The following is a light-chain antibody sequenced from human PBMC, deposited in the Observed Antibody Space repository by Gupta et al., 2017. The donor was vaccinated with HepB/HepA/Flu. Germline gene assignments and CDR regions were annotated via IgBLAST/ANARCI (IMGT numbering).Light chain of an antibody. J-gene: IGLJ1*01. CDR2: DVS. V-gene: IGLV2-14*03. Sequence: SAPTQPASVSGSPGPSITLSCTGTSSDVGGYNYVSWYQQHPGKAPKLMIYDVSKRPPGVSNRFSGSKSGNTASLTISGRQAEDEADYYCSSDTSSSTLVFGTGTKVTVL. CDR1: SSDVGGYNY. CDR3: SSDTSSSTLV.